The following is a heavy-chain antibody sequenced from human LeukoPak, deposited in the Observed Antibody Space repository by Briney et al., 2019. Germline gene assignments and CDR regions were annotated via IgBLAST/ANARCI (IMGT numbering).Heavy chain of an antibody. CDR3: ASLKNYYDSSGYLVTDAFDI. D-gene: IGHD3-22*01. CDR1: GYTFTGYY. CDR2: INPNSGGT. Sequence: GASVKVSCKASGYTFTGYYMHWVRQAPGQGLEWMGWINPNSGGTKYAQKFQGRVTMTRDTSISTAYMELRSLKSDDTAVYYCASLKNYYDSSGYLVTDAFDIWGQGTMVTVSS. J-gene: IGHJ3*02. V-gene: IGHV1-2*02.